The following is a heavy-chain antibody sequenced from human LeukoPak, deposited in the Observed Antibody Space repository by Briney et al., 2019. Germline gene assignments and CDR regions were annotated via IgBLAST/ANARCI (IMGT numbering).Heavy chain of an antibody. J-gene: IGHJ6*02. V-gene: IGHV3-23*01. CDR2: ISGSGGST. CDR3: ARVNPNYYGMDV. CDR1: GFTFSSYA. Sequence: GGSLRLSCAASGFTFSSYAMSWVRQAPGKGLEWVSAISGSGGSTYYADSVKGRFTISRDNSKNTLYLQMNSLRAEDTAVFYCARVNPNYYGMDVWGQGTTVTVSS.